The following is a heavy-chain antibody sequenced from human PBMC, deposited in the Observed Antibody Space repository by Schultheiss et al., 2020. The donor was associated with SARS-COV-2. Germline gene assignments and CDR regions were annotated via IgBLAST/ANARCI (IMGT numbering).Heavy chain of an antibody. V-gene: IGHV4-31*01. CDR1: GGSISSGGYY. Sequence: SETLSLTCTVSGGSISSGGYYWSWIRQHPGKGLEWIGYIYYSGSTYYNPSLKSLVTISIDRSKNQFSLKLSSVTAADTAVYYCASGYCSSTSCYTGYYFDYWGQGTLVTVSS. CDR2: IYYSGST. CDR3: ASGYCSSTSCYTGYYFDY. D-gene: IGHD2-2*02. J-gene: IGHJ4*02.